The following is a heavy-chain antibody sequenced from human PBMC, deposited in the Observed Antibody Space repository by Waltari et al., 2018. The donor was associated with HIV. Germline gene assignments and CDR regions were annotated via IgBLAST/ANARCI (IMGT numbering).Heavy chain of an antibody. CDR1: GFTFSSYG. CDR3: VKAKVVSAYYYSLEY. J-gene: IGHJ4*02. CDR2: ISYDGGTK. D-gene: IGHD3-22*01. Sequence: QVHLVESGGGVVQPGRSLRLSCATSGFTFSSYGMHWVRQAPGKGRGWMAVISYDGGTKDYADSVKGRFIISRDNSRNTLYLQLSTLRPEDTALYFCVKAKVVSAYYYSLEYWGQGTLVTVSS. V-gene: IGHV3-30*18.